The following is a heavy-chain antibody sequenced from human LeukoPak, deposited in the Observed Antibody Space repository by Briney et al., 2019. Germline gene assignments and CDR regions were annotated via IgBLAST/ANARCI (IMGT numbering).Heavy chain of an antibody. V-gene: IGHV4-59*01. CDR3: ARDGGVPPYYYYYMDV. J-gene: IGHJ6*03. CDR1: GGSISSYY. CDR2: IYYSGST. D-gene: IGHD3-16*01. Sequence: SETLSLTCTVSGGSISSYYWSWIRQPPGKGLEWIGYIYYSGSTNYNPSLKSRVTISVDTSKNQFSLKLSSVTAADTAVYYCARDGGVPPYYYYYMDVWGKGTTITISS.